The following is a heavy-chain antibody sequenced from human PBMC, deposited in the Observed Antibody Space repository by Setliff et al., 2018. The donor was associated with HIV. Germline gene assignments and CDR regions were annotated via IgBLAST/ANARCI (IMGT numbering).Heavy chain of an antibody. Sequence: SVKVSCKASGYNFNTYGVSWVRQAPGQGPEWMGWISGFNAKTLYAPKFQDRVTLTTDTSTTTARMELRSPRIDDTAIYYCARANPLLQYNEGWSPENPFNIWGQGTLVTVSS. D-gene: IGHD1-20*01. CDR1: GYNFNTYG. CDR3: ARANPLLQYNEGWSPENPFNI. CDR2: ISGFNAKT. V-gene: IGHV1-18*01. J-gene: IGHJ4*03.